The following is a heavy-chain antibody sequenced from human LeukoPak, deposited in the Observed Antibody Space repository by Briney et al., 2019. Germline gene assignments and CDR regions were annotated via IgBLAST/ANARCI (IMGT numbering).Heavy chain of an antibody. V-gene: IGHV3-21*01. Sequence: PGGSLRLSCAASGFTFSSYSMNWVRQAPGKGLEWVSSISSSSSYIYYADSVKGRFTISRDNAKNSLYLQMNSLRAEDTAVYYCARENRYGDYGGEAFDIWGQGTMVTVSS. D-gene: IGHD4-17*01. CDR1: GFTFSSYS. CDR3: ARENRYGDYGGEAFDI. J-gene: IGHJ3*02. CDR2: ISSSSSYI.